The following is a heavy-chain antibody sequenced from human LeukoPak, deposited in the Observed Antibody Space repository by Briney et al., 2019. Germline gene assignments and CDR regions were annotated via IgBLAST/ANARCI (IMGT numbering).Heavy chain of an antibody. CDR3: ARHDWSYPYFDY. Sequence: PSETLSLTCTVSGGSISSYYWSWVRQPPGKGLDWIGYIYYSGSTNYNPSLKGRVTISVDTSKNQFSLKLTSVTAADTAVYYCARHDWSYPYFDYWGQGTLVTVSS. CDR2: IYYSGST. V-gene: IGHV4-59*01. J-gene: IGHJ4*02. CDR1: GGSISSYY. D-gene: IGHD1-7*01.